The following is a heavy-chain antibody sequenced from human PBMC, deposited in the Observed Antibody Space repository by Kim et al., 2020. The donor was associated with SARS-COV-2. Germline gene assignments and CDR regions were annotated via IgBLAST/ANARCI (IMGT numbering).Heavy chain of an antibody. J-gene: IGHJ2*01. CDR3: ARLLITGTTGYDWYLDL. CDR1: GFSFRSYW. Sequence: GGSLRLSCAASGFSFRSYWMNWVRQAPGKGLEWVANIKEDGSEKYYVASVKGRFTVSRDNVKNSLYLEIKSLRVEDTGIYYWARLLITGTTGYDWYLDLCGRGSLVSVSS. V-gene: IGHV3-7*01. D-gene: IGHD1-20*01. CDR2: IKEDGSEK.